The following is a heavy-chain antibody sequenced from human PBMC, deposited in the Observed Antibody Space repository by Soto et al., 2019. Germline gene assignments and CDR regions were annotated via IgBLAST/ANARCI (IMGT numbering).Heavy chain of an antibody. Sequence: SVKVSCKASGFTFTSSAVQWVRQARGQRLEWIGWIVVGSGNTNYAQKFQERVTITRDMSTSTAYMELSSLRSEDTAVYYCAAFPDCSSTSCPYYFDYWGQGTLVTVSS. CDR2: IVVGSGNT. V-gene: IGHV1-58*01. J-gene: IGHJ4*02. CDR1: GFTFTSSA. CDR3: AAFPDCSSTSCPYYFDY. D-gene: IGHD2-2*01.